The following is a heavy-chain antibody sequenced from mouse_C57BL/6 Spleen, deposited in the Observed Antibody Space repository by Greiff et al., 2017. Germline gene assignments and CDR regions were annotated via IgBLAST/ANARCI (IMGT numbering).Heavy chain of an antibody. CDR1: GFTFSSYG. D-gene: IGHD1-1*01. Sequence: VQLQQSGGDLVKPGGSLKLSCAASGFTFSSYGMSWVRQTPDKRLEWVANISSGGSYTYYPDSVKGRFTISRDNAKNTLYLQMSSLKSEDTAMYYCARQITREFAYWGQGTLVTVSA. CDR3: ARQITREFAY. V-gene: IGHV5-6*01. J-gene: IGHJ3*01. CDR2: ISSGGSYT.